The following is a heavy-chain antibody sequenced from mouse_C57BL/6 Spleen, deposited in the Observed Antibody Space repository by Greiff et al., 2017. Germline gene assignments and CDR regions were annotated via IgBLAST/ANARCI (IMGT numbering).Heavy chain of an antibody. CDR2: IDPSDSYT. CDR3: ARPYYYSSSYGYFDV. CDR1: GYTFTSYW. J-gene: IGHJ1*03. V-gene: IGHV1-69*01. Sequence: QVQLQQPGAELVMPGASVKLSCKASGYTFTSYWMHWVKQRPGQGLEWIGEIDPSDSYTNYNQKFKGKSTLTVDKSSSTAYMQLSSLTSEDSAVYYFARPYYYSSSYGYFDVWGKGTTVTVSS. D-gene: IGHD1-1*01.